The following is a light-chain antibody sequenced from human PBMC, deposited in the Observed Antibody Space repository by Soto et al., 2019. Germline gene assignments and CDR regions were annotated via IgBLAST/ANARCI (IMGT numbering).Light chain of an antibody. V-gene: IGKV3-20*01. Sequence: EIVLTQSPGTLSLSPGERATLSCRASQSVTANYLAWYQQTPGQPPRLLIYGASSRATGIPDRFSGSGSGTDFTLTISRLEPEDFAVYYCQQYGSSPRITFGQGTRLEIK. CDR3: QQYGSSPRIT. CDR2: GAS. CDR1: QSVTANY. J-gene: IGKJ5*01.